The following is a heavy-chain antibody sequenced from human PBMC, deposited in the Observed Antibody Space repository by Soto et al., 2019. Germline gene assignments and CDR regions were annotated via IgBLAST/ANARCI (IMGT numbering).Heavy chain of an antibody. CDR3: ARHYSSGSRNWFDP. J-gene: IGHJ5*02. Sequence: QLQLQESGPGLVKPSETLSLTCSVSGGSINSRSYFWGWVRQPSGKGLEWSGSIYYSGRTYYNPSLRSRVTISVATSKNQFSLKLSSVTAADTAVFYCARHYSSGSRNWFDPWGQGTLVTVSS. V-gene: IGHV4-39*01. CDR2: IYYSGRT. CDR1: GGSINSRSYF. D-gene: IGHD6-19*01.